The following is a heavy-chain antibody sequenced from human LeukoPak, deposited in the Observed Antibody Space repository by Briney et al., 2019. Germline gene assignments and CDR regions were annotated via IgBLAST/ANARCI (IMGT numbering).Heavy chain of an antibody. V-gene: IGHV3-23*01. J-gene: IGHJ4*02. Sequence: GGSLRLSCAASGFTLSSYAMSLLRRTPRKGLEWVSAISDDFGTYHADSVTGRFTISRDNSRNTLYLQMTSLRAENTAVYYCARGNSGHCTGATCYALDYWGQGTLVTVSS. CDR3: ARGNSGHCTGATCYALDY. CDR2: ISDDFGT. D-gene: IGHD2-2*01. CDR1: GFTLSSYA.